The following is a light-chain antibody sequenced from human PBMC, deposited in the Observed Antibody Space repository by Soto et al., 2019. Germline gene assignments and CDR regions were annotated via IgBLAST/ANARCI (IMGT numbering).Light chain of an antibody. J-gene: IGKJ1*01. Sequence: EIVLTQSPATVTVSPGERVTLSCRANQSVRSNLAWYQQKPGQAPRLLISGASTRATGIPDRFSGSGSVTEFTLTISSLQSEDFAVYHFQQYNHWPPWTFGQGTKVNIK. CDR2: GAS. CDR1: QSVRSN. CDR3: QQYNHWPPWT. V-gene: IGKV3-15*01.